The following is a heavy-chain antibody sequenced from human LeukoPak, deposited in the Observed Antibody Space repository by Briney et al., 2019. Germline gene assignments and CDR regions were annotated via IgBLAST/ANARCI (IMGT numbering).Heavy chain of an antibody. CDR1: GGSISSDAYY. J-gene: IGHJ4*02. CDR3: ARVLCINGQCWTYFDN. CDR2: IYYSGNT. D-gene: IGHD2-8*01. Sequence: SQTLSLTCTVSGGSISSDAYYWSWIRQLPGKGLEWIGYIYYSGNTYYNPSLKSRLTMSVDTSKNQFSLNLTSVTAADTAVYYCARVLCINGQCWTYFDNWGQGTLVTVSS. V-gene: IGHV4-31*03.